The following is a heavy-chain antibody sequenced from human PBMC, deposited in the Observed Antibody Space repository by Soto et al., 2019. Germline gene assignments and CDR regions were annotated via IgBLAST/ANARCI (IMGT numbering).Heavy chain of an antibody. CDR1: GGTFRNYA. V-gene: IGHV1-69*13. D-gene: IGHD1-1*01. CDR3: ARRFLQANRGNHDSFDI. Sequence: GASVKVACRASGGTFRNYAFSWVRQAPGQGLEWMGEVITTLDPTPYAQKCHGRVTITADESTNTAYMALSSLRSEAPAVYYCARRFLQANRGNHDSFDIWGQGTMVTVSS. J-gene: IGHJ3*02. CDR2: VITTLDPT.